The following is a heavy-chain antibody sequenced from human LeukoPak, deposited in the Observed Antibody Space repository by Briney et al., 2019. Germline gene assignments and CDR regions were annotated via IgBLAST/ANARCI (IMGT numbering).Heavy chain of an antibody. D-gene: IGHD2-15*01. Sequence: VKVSCKASXYTFTGYYMHWVQQAPGQGLEWMVWINPNSGGTNYAQKFQGRVTMTRDTSISTAYMELSRLRSDDTAVYYCARDQVVVAATAFDPWGQGTLVTVSS. J-gene: IGHJ5*02. CDR3: ARDQVVVAATAFDP. CDR2: INPNSGGT. CDR1: XYTFTGYY. V-gene: IGHV1-2*02.